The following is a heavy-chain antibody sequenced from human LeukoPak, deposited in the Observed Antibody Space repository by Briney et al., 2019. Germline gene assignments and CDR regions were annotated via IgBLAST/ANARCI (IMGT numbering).Heavy chain of an antibody. J-gene: IGHJ5*02. Sequence: SETLSLTCGVSGYSISSGYWAWIRQPPGKGLEWIASIYHSGTTYSNPSLQSRVTLSVDTSRNQFSLKLSAVTAADTAVYYCARDPAMTFNWFDPGGQGTLVIVSS. D-gene: IGHD2-21*02. CDR1: GYSISSGY. CDR2: IYHSGTT. V-gene: IGHV4-38-2*02. CDR3: ARDPAMTFNWFDP.